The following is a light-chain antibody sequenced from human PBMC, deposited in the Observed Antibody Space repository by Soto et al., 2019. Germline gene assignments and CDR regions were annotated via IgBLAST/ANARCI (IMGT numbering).Light chain of an antibody. J-gene: IGKJ1*01. CDR3: QHWVDYMWT. CDR1: QTISSW. CDR2: KAS. Sequence: DIHLTQSPSTLSASVGERVTITCRASQTISSWLAWYQQKPGKAPKLLIYKASTLESGVPSRFSGSGSGTEFTLTISSLQPDDFATYYCQHWVDYMWTFGQGTKVEIK. V-gene: IGKV1-5*03.